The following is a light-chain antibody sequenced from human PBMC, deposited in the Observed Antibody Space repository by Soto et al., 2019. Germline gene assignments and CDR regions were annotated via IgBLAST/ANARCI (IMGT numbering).Light chain of an antibody. Sequence: SYELTQPPSVSVSPGQTASMTCSGDKLGGKYVCWYQQKPGQSPMLVNYDDSKRPSGIPERFSGSNSGNTATLTISGTQAMDEADYYCQAWDSSVVFGGGTQLTVL. CDR3: QAWDSSVV. V-gene: IGLV3-1*01. J-gene: IGLJ2*01. CDR2: DDS. CDR1: KLGGKY.